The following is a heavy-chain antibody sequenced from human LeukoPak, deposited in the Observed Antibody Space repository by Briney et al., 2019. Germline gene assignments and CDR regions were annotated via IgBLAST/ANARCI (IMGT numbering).Heavy chain of an antibody. J-gene: IGHJ4*02. Sequence: SVKVSCKASGFTFTSSAMQWVRQARGQRLEWIGWTVVGSGNTNYAQKFQERVTITRDMSTSTAYMELSSLRSEDTAVYYCAAAPVTMIVTWGQGTLVTVSS. D-gene: IGHD3-22*01. CDR1: GFTFTSSA. V-gene: IGHV1-58*02. CDR2: TVVGSGNT. CDR3: AAAPVTMIVT.